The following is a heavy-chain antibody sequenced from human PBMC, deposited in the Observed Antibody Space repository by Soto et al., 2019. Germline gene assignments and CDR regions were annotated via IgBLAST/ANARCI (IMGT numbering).Heavy chain of an antibody. J-gene: IGHJ1*01. CDR3: AREGPGHYDILTGLTSAEYFQH. D-gene: IGHD3-9*01. V-gene: IGHV4-39*07. CDR2: INHSGST. Sequence: PSETLSLTCTVSGGSISSSGYYWSWIRQPPGKGLEWIGEINHSGSTNYNPSLKSRVTISVDTSKNQFSLKLSSVTAADTAVYYCAREGPGHYDILTGLTSAEYFQHWGQGTLVTVSS. CDR1: GGSISSSGYY.